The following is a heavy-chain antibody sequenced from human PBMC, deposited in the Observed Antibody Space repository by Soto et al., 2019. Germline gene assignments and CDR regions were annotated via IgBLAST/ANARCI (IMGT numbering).Heavy chain of an antibody. CDR2: IKQDGSEK. V-gene: IGHV3-7*01. J-gene: IGHJ4*02. CDR3: ATESVLGYCSGGSCPGY. D-gene: IGHD2-15*01. CDR1: GFTFSSYW. Sequence: GGSLRLSCAASGFTFSSYWMSWVRQAPGKGLEWVANIKQDGSEKYYADSVKGRFTISRDNSKNTLYLQMNSLRAEDTAVYYCATESVLGYCSGGSCPGYWGQGTLVTVSS.